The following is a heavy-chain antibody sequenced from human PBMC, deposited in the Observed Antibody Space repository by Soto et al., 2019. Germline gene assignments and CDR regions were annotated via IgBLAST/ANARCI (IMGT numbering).Heavy chain of an antibody. Sequence: QVQLVESGGGVVQPGRSLRLSCAASGFTFSSYAMHWVRQAPGKGLEWVAVISYDGSNKYYTDSVKGRFTISRDNSKNTLYLQMNSLRAEDTAVYYCARDPWEPNNYYYCGMDVWGQGTTVTVSS. J-gene: IGHJ6*02. V-gene: IGHV3-30-3*01. CDR3: ARDPWEPNNYYYCGMDV. CDR2: ISYDGSNK. CDR1: GFTFSSYA. D-gene: IGHD1-26*01.